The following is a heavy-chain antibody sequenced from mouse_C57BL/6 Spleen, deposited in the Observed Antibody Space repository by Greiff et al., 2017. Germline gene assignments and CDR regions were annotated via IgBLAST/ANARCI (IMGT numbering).Heavy chain of an antibody. V-gene: IGHV1-26*01. Sequence: EVQLQQSGPELVKPGASVKISCKASGYTFTDYYMNWVKQSHGKSLEWIGDINPNNGGTSYNQKFKGKATLTVDKSSSTAYMELRSLTSEDSAVYYCAEGYYGSSWDYWGQGTTLTVSS. CDR1: GYTFTDYY. CDR3: AEGYYGSSWDY. J-gene: IGHJ2*01. D-gene: IGHD1-1*01. CDR2: INPNNGGT.